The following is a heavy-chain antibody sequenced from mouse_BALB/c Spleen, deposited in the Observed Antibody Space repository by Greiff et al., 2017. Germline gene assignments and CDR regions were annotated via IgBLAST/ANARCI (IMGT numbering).Heavy chain of an antibody. J-gene: IGHJ3*01. D-gene: IGHD1-2*01. Sequence: EVMLVESGGGLVKPGGSLKLSCAASGFTLSDYYMSWVRQTPEKRLEWVATISDGGSYTYYPDSVKGRFTISRDNAKNNLYLQMSSLKSEDTAMYYCAREVGTTAQAWFAYWGQGTLVTVSA. CDR2: ISDGGSYT. V-gene: IGHV5-4*02. CDR3: AREVGTTAQAWFAY. CDR1: GFTLSDYY.